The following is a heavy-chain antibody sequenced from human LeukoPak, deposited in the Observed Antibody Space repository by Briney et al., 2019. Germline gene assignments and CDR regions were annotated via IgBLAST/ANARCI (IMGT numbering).Heavy chain of an antibody. CDR1: GGSISSYY. CDR3: ARRGVTMVRGVTANWFDP. J-gene: IGHJ5*02. CDR2: ISYSGST. V-gene: IGHV4-59*01. Sequence: PSETLSLTCTASGGSISSYYWSWIRQPPGKGLEWIGYISYSGSTNYNPSLKSRVTISVDTSKNQFSLKLSSVTAADTAVYYCARRGVTMVRGVTANWFDPWGQGTLVTVSS. D-gene: IGHD3-10*01.